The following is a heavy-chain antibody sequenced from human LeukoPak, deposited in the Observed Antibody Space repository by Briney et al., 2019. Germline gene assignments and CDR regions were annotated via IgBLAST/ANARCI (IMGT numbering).Heavy chain of an antibody. CDR1: GFTFSSYA. J-gene: IGHJ4*02. CDR2: FSASGGST. V-gene: IGHV3-23*01. D-gene: IGHD6-19*01. CDR3: AKVGYTSGWSHFDY. Sequence: PGGSLRLSCAASGFTFSSYAMSWVHQAPGKGLEWVSVFSASGGSTYYADSVKGRFTISRDNSKNTLYLQMNSLRAEDTAVYYCAKVGYTSGWSHFDYWGQGTLVTVSS.